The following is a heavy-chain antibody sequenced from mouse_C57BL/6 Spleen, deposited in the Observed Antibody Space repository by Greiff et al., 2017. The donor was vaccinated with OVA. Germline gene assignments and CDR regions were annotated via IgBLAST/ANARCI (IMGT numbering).Heavy chain of an antibody. Sequence: EVKLMESGPGLVKPSQSLSLTCSVTGYSITSGYYWNWIRQFPGNKLEWMGYISYDGSNNYNPSLKNRISITRDTSKNQFFLKLNSVTTEDTATYYCAIYYDYDVLYWYFDVWGTGTTVTVSS. CDR3: AIYYDYDVLYWYFDV. CDR1: GYSITSGYY. D-gene: IGHD2-4*01. CDR2: ISYDGSN. V-gene: IGHV3-6*01. J-gene: IGHJ1*03.